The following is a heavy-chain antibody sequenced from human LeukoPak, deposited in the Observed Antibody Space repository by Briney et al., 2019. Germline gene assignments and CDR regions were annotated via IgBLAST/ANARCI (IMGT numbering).Heavy chain of an antibody. CDR1: GFTFSSYE. CDR3: AREESSGSYYFDY. CDR2: ISVSGGAI. J-gene: IGHJ4*02. V-gene: IGHV3-48*03. D-gene: IGHD3-22*01. Sequence: QTGGSLRLSCAASGFTFSSYEMNWLRQAPGKGLEWVSYISVSGGAIYYADSVKGRFTISRDNAKNSLYLHMHSLRAEDTAVYYCAREESSGSYYFDYWGQGTLVTVSS.